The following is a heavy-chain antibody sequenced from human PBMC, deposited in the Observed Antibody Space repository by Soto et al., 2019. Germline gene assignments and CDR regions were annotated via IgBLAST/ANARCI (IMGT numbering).Heavy chain of an antibody. V-gene: IGHV3-23*01. CDR2: ISGTGSVT. CDR1: GFTFSSYA. D-gene: IGHD1-1*01. Sequence: PGGSLRLSCAFSGFTFSSYAMTWVRQAPGKGLEWVSAISGTGSVTYYADSVKGRFTISRDNSKNTLYLHMISLGADDTAIYYCAKGWKVLIGDVWGQGTTVTVSS. J-gene: IGHJ6*02. CDR3: AKGWKVLIGDV.